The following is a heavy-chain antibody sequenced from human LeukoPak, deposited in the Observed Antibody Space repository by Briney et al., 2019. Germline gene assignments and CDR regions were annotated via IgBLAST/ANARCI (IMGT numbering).Heavy chain of an antibody. CDR3: AKVARSNPPRLYYFDY. D-gene: IGHD2-15*01. CDR1: RFTFSSYA. CDR2: ISGSGGST. Sequence: GGSLRLSCAASRFTFSSYAMSWVRQAPGKGLEWVSVISGSGGSTYYADSVKGRFTISRDNSKNTLYLQMNSLRAEDTAVYYCAKVARSNPPRLYYFDYWGQGTQVTVPS. V-gene: IGHV3-23*01. J-gene: IGHJ4*02.